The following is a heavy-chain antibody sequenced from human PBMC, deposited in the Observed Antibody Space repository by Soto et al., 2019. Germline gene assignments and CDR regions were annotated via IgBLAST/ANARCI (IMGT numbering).Heavy chain of an antibody. Sequence: GSGPTLVNPTQTLTLTCTFSGFSLSTSGVGVGWIRQPPGKALEWLALIYWDDDKRYSPSLKSRLTITKDTSKNQVVLTMTNMDPEDTAVYYCAKGFGNYWAFDYWGQGTLVTVSS. CDR1: GFSLSTSGVG. J-gene: IGHJ4*02. V-gene: IGHV2-5*02. CDR2: IYWDDDK. D-gene: IGHD1-26*01. CDR3: AKGFGNYWAFDY.